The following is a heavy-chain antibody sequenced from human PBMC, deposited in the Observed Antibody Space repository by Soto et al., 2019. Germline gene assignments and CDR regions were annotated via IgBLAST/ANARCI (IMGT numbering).Heavy chain of an antibody. J-gene: IGHJ4*02. D-gene: IGHD3-16*01. V-gene: IGHV3-72*01. CDR1: GFILSDYH. CDR3: VGESFYRLDY. Sequence: GGSLRLSCAASGFILSDYHMNWVRQAPGKGLEWVGRSANKSNSFSTQYAASARGRFVISRDASENFLYLEMNSLKTEDTAVYYCVGESFYRLDYWGRGALVTVSS. CDR2: SANKSNSFST.